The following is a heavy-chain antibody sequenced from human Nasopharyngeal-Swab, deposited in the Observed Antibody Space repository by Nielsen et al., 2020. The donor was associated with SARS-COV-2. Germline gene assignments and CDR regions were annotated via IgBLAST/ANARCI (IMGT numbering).Heavy chain of an antibody. J-gene: IGHJ4*02. Sequence: ESLKISCAASGFTFSTYWMSWVRQAPGKGLEWVANIKQDGSEKYYVDSVKGRFTISRDNAKNSLYLQMNSLRAEDTAVYYCARVGWWFHYYFDYWGQGTLVTVSS. CDR2: IKQDGSEK. CDR1: GFTFSTYW. CDR3: ARVGWWFHYYFDY. V-gene: IGHV3-7*01. D-gene: IGHD2-15*01.